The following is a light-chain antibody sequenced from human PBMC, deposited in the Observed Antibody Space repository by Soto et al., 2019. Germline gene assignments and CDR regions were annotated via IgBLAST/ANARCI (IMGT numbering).Light chain of an antibody. J-gene: IGKJ4*01. V-gene: IGKV3-20*01. CDR3: QQYGSSPPGLT. CDR2: CAS. CDR1: QSVSSSY. Sequence: EIVLTQSPGTPSLSPGERATLSCRASQSVSSSYLAWYQQKPGQAPRLLIDCASSRATGIPDRFSGSGSGTDFTLTISRLEPEDFAVYYCQQYGSSPPGLTFGGGNKVEIK.